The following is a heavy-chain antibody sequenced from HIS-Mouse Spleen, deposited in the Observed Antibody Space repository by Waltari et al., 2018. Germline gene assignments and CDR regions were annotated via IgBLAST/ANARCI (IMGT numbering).Heavy chain of an antibody. CDR1: GGSISSSSYY. V-gene: IGHV4-39*07. CDR3: AREIPYSSSWYDWYFDL. Sequence: QLQLQESGPGLVKPSETLSLTCTVSGGSISSSSYYWGWIRQPPGKGLEWIGSIYYSGSTYYTPPLKSRVTRSVDTSQNQFSLKLSSVTAADTAVYYCAREIPYSSSWYDWYFDLWGRGTLVTVSS. J-gene: IGHJ2*01. D-gene: IGHD6-13*01. CDR2: IYYSGST.